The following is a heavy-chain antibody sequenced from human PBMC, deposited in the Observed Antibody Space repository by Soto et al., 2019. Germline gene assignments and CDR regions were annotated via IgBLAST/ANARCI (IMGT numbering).Heavy chain of an antibody. CDR3: ARVSGHVYATLHGPFDY. Sequence: QVQLVESGGGVVQPGRSLRLSCAASEFTFNRHAMHWVRQAPGKGLEWVAVISHDGRIKYYADSVKGRFTISRDNSMNPLDLQMNILRAEDTAIYFCARVSGHVYATLHGPFDYWGQGTLVTVSS. CDR2: ISHDGRIK. V-gene: IGHV3-30*04. D-gene: IGHD2-8*01. J-gene: IGHJ4*02. CDR1: EFTFNRHA.